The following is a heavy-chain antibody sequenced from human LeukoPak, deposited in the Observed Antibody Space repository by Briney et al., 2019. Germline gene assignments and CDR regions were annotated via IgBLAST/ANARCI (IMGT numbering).Heavy chain of an antibody. CDR2: INSDGSTT. Sequence: GGSLRLSCAVSGFTFSSFWMHWVRQAPGKGLVWVSRINSDGSTTNYADSVKGRFTISRDNAKNTLYLQMNSLRAEDTAVYYCAKAYDGAARNWGKGTLVTVSS. V-gene: IGHV3-74*01. D-gene: IGHD6-6*01. J-gene: IGHJ4*02. CDR1: GFTFSSFW. CDR3: AKAYDGAARN.